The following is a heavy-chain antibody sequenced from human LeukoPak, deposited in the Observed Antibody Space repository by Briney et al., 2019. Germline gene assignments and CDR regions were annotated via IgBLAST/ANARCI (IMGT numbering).Heavy chain of an antibody. CDR3: ARSASYYMYYFDY. Sequence: GXXLKISCKGSGYSFTSYWIGWVRQMPGKGLEWMGIIYPGDSDTRYSPSFQGQVTISADKSISTAYLQWSSLKASDTAMYYCARSASYYMYYFDYWGQGTLVTVSS. D-gene: IGHD1-26*01. V-gene: IGHV5-51*01. J-gene: IGHJ4*02. CDR2: IYPGDSDT. CDR1: GYSFTSYW.